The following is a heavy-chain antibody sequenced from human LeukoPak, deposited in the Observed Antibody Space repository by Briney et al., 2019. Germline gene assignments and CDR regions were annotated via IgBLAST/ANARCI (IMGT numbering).Heavy chain of an antibody. CDR3: AREVVVVPAADSQDNWFDP. V-gene: IGHV4-38-2*02. CDR1: GYSISSGYY. D-gene: IGHD2-2*01. Sequence: SETLSLTCTVSGYSISSGYYWGWIRQPPGKGLEWIWSIYHSGSTYYNPSLKSGVTISVDTSKNQSSLKLSSVTAADTAVYYCAREVVVVPAADSQDNWFDPWGQGTLVTVSS. CDR2: IYHSGST. J-gene: IGHJ5*02.